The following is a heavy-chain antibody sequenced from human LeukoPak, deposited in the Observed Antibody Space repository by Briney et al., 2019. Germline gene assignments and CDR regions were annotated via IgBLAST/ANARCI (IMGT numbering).Heavy chain of an antibody. V-gene: IGHV4-59*12. D-gene: IGHD3-10*01. CDR2: VHYSGIT. Sequence: SETLSLTCTVSAGSITNYYWTWIRQPPGERLEWIGLVHYSGITDYNPSLKSRLTISVDTSKNQFSLKLSSVTAADTAVYYCARDGYGSGSPYAFDVWGQGTMVTVSS. CDR1: AGSITNYY. CDR3: ARDGYGSGSPYAFDV. J-gene: IGHJ3*01.